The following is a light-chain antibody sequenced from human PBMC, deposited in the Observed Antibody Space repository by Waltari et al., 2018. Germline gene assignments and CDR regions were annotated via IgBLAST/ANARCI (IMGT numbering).Light chain of an antibody. CDR3: QNYHSLPLT. V-gene: IGKV1-33*01. Sequence: DLQMPHSPPSLPATVADRVTSTCQASQDIREKLNWFQQKPGKAPKVLIYDAPNLRPGVPSRFRGSGSGTDFTFTISSLQPEDIATYYCQNYHSLPLTFGGGTRVEIK. CDR1: QDIREK. CDR2: DAP. J-gene: IGKJ4*01.